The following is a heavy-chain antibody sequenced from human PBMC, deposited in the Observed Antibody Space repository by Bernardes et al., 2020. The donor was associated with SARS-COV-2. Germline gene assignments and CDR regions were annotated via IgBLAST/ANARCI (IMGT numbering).Heavy chain of an antibody. CDR1: GYTFTGYY. J-gene: IGHJ6*02. D-gene: IGHD6-19*01. CDR2: INPNSGGT. CDR3: ARDLAVAGTVYDYYYGMDV. Sequence: ASVKVSCKASGYTFTGYYMHWVRQAPGQGLEWMGWINPNSGGTNYAQKFQGWVTMTRDTSISTAYMELSRLRSDDTAVYYCARDLAVAGTVYDYYYGMDVWGQGTTVTVS. V-gene: IGHV1-2*04.